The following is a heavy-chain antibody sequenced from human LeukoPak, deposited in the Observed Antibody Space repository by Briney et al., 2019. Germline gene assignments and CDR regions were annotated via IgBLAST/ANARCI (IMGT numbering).Heavy chain of an antibody. CDR2: ISYSGST. Sequence: SETLSLTCTVSGGSISSYYWNWIRQPPGKGLEWIGYISYSGSTNYNPSLKSRVTISVDTSKNQFSLKLTSVTAADTAVYYCARGSGSVISMLRLDYWGQGTLVTVSS. D-gene: IGHD2-21*01. CDR3: ARGSGSVISMLRLDY. V-gene: IGHV4-59*01. CDR1: GGSISSYY. J-gene: IGHJ4*02.